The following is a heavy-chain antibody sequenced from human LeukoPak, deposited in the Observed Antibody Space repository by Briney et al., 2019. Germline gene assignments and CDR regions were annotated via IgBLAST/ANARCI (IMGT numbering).Heavy chain of an antibody. V-gene: IGHV1-69*13. J-gene: IGHJ6*03. CDR3: ARGVAAAVAHYYMDV. CDR1: GGTFSSYA. CDR2: IIPIFGTA. D-gene: IGHD6-13*01. Sequence: GASVKVSCKASGGTFSSYAISWVRQAPGQGLEWMGGIIPIFGTANYAQKFQGRVTITADESTSTAYMELSSLRSEDTAVYYCARGVAAAVAHYYMDVWGKGTTVTISS.